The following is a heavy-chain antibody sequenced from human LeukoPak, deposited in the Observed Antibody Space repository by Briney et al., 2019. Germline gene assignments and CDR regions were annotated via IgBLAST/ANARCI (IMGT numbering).Heavy chain of an antibody. Sequence: PGRSLRLSCTASGFTFGDYAMSWVRQAPGKGLEWVSVMYSGGKTYYADSVKGRFTISRDNSKNTLHLQMNSLRAEDTAVYYCVREGYNNTWYRTWGQGTLVTVSS. CDR2: MYSGGKT. J-gene: IGHJ5*02. V-gene: IGHV3-53*01. CDR3: VREGYNNTWYRT. D-gene: IGHD6-13*01. CDR1: GFTFGDYA.